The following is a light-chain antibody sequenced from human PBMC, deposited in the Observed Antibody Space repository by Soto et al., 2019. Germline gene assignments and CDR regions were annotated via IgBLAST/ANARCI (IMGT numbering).Light chain of an antibody. CDR1: QNVGLF. V-gene: IGKV3-11*01. CDR3: QHRSDWLGT. J-gene: IGKJ3*01. Sequence: EIVLTQSPATLSLSPGESATLSCRARQNVGLFLAWYQQKSGQTPRLLIYDASARAPGIPARFSGGGSGTDFTLTISSLEPEDFAVYYCQHRSDWLGTFGPGTKVDIK. CDR2: DAS.